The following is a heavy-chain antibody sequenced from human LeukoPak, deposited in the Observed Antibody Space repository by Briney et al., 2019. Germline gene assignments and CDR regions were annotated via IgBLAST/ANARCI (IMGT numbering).Heavy chain of an antibody. Sequence: PGGSLRLSCAASGFTFSSYSMNWVRQAPGKGLEWVSYISSSSSTIYYADSVKGRFTISRDNAKNSLYLQMDSLRAEDTALYYCAKDRNVRDLDSLDIWGQGTMVTVCS. D-gene: IGHD2-2*03. J-gene: IGHJ3*02. CDR3: AKDRNVRDLDSLDI. CDR2: ISSSSSTI. CDR1: GFTFSSYS. V-gene: IGHV3-48*04.